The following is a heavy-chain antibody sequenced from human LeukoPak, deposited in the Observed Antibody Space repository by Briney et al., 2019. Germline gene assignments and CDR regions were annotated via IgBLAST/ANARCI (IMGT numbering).Heavy chain of an antibody. CDR1: GRSVTGGTNY. Sequence: SQTLSLTCTVSGRSVTGGTNYWSWIRQPAGKGLEWIGRIYTSGSTNYNPSLKSRVTISADTSTNQFSLKLSSVTAADTAVYYCASDSSGYYPYWGQGTLVTVSS. CDR2: IYTSGST. V-gene: IGHV4-61*02. CDR3: ASDSSGYYPY. D-gene: IGHD3-22*01. J-gene: IGHJ4*02.